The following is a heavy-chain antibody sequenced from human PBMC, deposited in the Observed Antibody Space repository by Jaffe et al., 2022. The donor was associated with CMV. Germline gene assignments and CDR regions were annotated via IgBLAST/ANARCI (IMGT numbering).Heavy chain of an antibody. Sequence: EVQLVESGGGLVKPGGSLRLSCAASGFTFSTYSMTWVRQAPGKGLEWVSSISSSSSYIYYADSVKGRFTISRDNAKNSLYLQMHSLRAEDTAVYYCARDPTYCSSISCYAWGADYWGQGTLVTVSS. CDR3: ARDPTYCSSISCYAWGADY. V-gene: IGHV3-21*01. CDR2: ISSSSSYI. CDR1: GFTFSTYS. D-gene: IGHD2-2*01. J-gene: IGHJ4*02.